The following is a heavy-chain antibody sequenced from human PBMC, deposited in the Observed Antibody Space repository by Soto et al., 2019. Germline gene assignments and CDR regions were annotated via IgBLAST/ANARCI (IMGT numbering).Heavy chain of an antibody. J-gene: IGHJ5*02. CDR3: ARLIAVAGTVGWFDP. D-gene: IGHD6-19*01. Sequence: GXSVKVSCKASGYTFTSYGISWVRQAPGQGLEWMGWISAYNGNTNYAQKLQGRVTMTTDTSTSTAYMELRSLRSDDTAVYYCARLIAVAGTVGWFDPWGQGTLVTVSS. CDR2: ISAYNGNT. V-gene: IGHV1-18*04. CDR1: GYTFTSYG.